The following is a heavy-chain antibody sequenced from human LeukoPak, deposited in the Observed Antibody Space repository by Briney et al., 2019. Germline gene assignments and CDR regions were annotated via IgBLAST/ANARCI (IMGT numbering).Heavy chain of an antibody. CDR2: IKHDGSEK. Sequence: GGSLRLSCAASGFTFNTYWMTWVRQTPGKGLEWVANIKHDGSEKYYVDSVKGRFTISRDNAKNSLYLQMNNLRAEDTAVYYCARGRQNSGSYSDAFDIWGQGTMVTVSS. J-gene: IGHJ3*02. CDR3: ARGRQNSGSYSDAFDI. D-gene: IGHD1-26*01. V-gene: IGHV3-7*01. CDR1: GFTFNTYW.